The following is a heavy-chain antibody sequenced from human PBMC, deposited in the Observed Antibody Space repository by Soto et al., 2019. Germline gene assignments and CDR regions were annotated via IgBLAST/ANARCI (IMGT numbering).Heavy chain of an antibody. CDR1: GFTFSSYS. D-gene: IGHD3-3*01. J-gene: IGHJ3*02. CDR2: ISSSSSYI. CDR3: ARDEGITIFGVVSNGAFDI. V-gene: IGHV3-21*01. Sequence: GSLRLSCAASGFTFSSYSMNWVRQAPGKGLEWVSSISSSSSYIYYADSVKGRFTISRDNAKNSLYLQMNSLRAEDTAVYYCARDEGITIFGVVSNGAFDIWGQGTMVTVSS.